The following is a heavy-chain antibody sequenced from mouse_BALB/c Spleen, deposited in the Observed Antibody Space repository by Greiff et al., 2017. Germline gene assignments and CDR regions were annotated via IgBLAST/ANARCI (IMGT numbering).Heavy chain of an antibody. CDR3: AKMRGYDGYYFDY. CDR2: INPSTGYT. J-gene: IGHJ2*01. V-gene: IGHV1-4*01. D-gene: IGHD2-3*01. Sequence: QVQLQQSGAELARPGASVKLSCKASGYTFTDYYINWVKQRTGQGLEWIGYINPSTGYTEYNQKFKDKATLTADKSSSTAYMQLSSLTSEDSAVYYCAKMRGYDGYYFDYWGQGTTLTVSS. CDR1: GYTFTDYY.